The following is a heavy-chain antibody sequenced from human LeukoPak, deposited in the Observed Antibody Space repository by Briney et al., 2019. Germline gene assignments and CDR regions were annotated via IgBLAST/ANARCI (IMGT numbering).Heavy chain of an antibody. D-gene: IGHD3-10*01. Sequence: ASVKVSCKASGYTFTSYGISWVRQAPGQGLEWMGWISAYNGNTNYAQKLQGRVTMTTDTSTGTAYMELRSLRSDDTAVYYCARGFTGRDYYYGMDVWGQGTTVTVSS. V-gene: IGHV1-18*01. CDR3: ARGFTGRDYYYGMDV. CDR1: GYTFTSYG. CDR2: ISAYNGNT. J-gene: IGHJ6*02.